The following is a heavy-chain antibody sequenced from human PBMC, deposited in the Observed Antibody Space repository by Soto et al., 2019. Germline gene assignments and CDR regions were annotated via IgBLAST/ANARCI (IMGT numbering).Heavy chain of an antibody. V-gene: IGHV4-39*01. CDR2: IYYSGST. Sequence: SETLSLTCTVSGGSISSSSYYWGWIRQPPGKGLEWIGSIYYSGSTYYNPSLKSRVTISVDTSKNQFSLKLSSVTAADTAVYYCATGEICSPQIAGARKDPSYYYGMDVWGQGTTVTVAS. CDR1: GGSISSSSYY. D-gene: IGHD6-25*01. J-gene: IGHJ6*02. CDR3: ATGEICSPQIAGARKDPSYYYGMDV.